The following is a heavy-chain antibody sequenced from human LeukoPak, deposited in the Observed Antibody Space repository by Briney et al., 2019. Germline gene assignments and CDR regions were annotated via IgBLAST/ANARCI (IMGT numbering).Heavy chain of an antibody. CDR1: GYTFTGYY. Sequence: ASVKVSCKASGYTFTGYYMHWVRQAPGQGLEWMGWINPNSGGTNYAQKFQGRVTMTTDTSTSTAYMELRSLRSDDTAVYYCARAEGGGVGAFDIWGQGTMVTVSS. D-gene: IGHD2-15*01. CDR2: INPNSGGT. V-gene: IGHV1-2*02. CDR3: ARAEGGGVGAFDI. J-gene: IGHJ3*02.